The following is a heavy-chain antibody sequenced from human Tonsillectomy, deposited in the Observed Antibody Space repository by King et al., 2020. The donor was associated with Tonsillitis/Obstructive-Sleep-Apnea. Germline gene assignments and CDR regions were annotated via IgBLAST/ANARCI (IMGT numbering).Heavy chain of an antibody. CDR3: SRDEDY. V-gene: IGHV1-3*01. CDR1: GYPFTSYA. Sequence: QLVQSGAEVKKPGASVKVSCKASGYPFTSYATHWVRQAPGQRLEWMGWIHAGSGDTKYSQKFQGRVTITRDTSATTAYMELSSLKSEDTAVYYCSRDEDYWGQGTLVTVSS. J-gene: IGHJ4*02. CDR2: IHAGSGDT.